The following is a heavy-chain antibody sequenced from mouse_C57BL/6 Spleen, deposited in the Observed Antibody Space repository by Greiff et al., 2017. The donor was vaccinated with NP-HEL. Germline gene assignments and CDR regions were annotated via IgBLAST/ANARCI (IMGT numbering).Heavy chain of an antibody. CDR3: ARHDSSWFAY. D-gene: IGHD3-2*01. V-gene: IGHV5-6*01. CDR1: GFTFSSYG. J-gene: IGHJ3*01. CDR2: ISSGGSYT. Sequence: EVKLVESGGDLVKPGGSLKLSCAASGFTFSSYGMSWVRQTPDKRLEWVATISSGGSYTYYPDSVKGRFTISRDNAKNTLYLQRSSLKSEDTAMYYCARHDSSWFAYWGQGTLVTVSA.